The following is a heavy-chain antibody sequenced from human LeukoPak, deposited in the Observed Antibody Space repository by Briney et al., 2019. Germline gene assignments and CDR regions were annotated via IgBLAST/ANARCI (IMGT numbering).Heavy chain of an antibody. CDR1: GYTFTGYY. V-gene: IGHV1-2*02. Sequence: ASVKVSCKASGYTFTGYYMHWVRQAPGQGLEWMGWINPNSGGTNYAQKFQGRVTMTRDTSISTAYMELSRLRSDDTAVYYCARDRNTDYDFWSAFSRRWFDPWGQGTLVTVSS. D-gene: IGHD3-3*01. CDR3: ARDRNTDYDFWSAFSRRWFDP. J-gene: IGHJ5*02. CDR2: INPNSGGT.